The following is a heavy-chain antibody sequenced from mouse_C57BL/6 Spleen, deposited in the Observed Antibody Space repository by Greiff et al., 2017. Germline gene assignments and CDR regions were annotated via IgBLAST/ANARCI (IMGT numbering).Heavy chain of an antibody. Sequence: QVQLQQSGPELVKPGASVKISCKASGYTFTDYYINWVKQRPGQGLEWIGWIDPGSGNTKYNEKFKGKATLTVDTSSSTAYMQLSSLTSEDSAVYFCASFYGYDPAWFAYWGKGILVTVSA. CDR3: ASFYGYDPAWFAY. J-gene: IGHJ3*01. CDR1: GYTFTDYY. D-gene: IGHD2-2*01. V-gene: IGHV1-84*01. CDR2: IDPGSGNT.